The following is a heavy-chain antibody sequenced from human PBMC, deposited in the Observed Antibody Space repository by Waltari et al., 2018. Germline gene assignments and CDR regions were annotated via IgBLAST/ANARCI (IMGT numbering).Heavy chain of an antibody. CDR2: SIPSFGTA. CDR1: GGTFSSYA. D-gene: IGHD1-20*01. CDR3: ASITRRHGFHGY. Sequence: VQLVQSGAEVKKPGSSVKVSCKASGGTFSSYAISWVRQAPGQGVGWWGGSIPSFGTANYAQKFQGRVTMTADESTSTAYMELSSLRSEDTAVYYCASITRRHGFHGYWGQGTLVTVSS. J-gene: IGHJ4*02. V-gene: IGHV1-69*01.